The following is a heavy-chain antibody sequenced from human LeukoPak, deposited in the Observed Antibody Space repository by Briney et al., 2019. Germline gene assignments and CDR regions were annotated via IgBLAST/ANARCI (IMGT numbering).Heavy chain of an antibody. Sequence: PGGSLRLSCAASGFAFSSYAISWVRQAPGKGLEWVSSISGSGGSTYYADSVKGRFTISRDNAKNSLYLQMNSLRAEDTAVYYCVRDSYSNYFDYWGQGTLVTVSS. J-gene: IGHJ4*02. CDR1: GFAFSSYA. V-gene: IGHV3-23*01. CDR3: VRDSYSNYFDY. D-gene: IGHD4-11*01. CDR2: ISGSGGST.